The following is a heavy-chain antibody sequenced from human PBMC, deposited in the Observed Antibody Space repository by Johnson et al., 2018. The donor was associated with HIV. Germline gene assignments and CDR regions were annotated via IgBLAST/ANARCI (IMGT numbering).Heavy chain of an antibody. CDR1: GFTVSSNY. CDR2: IGTAGDT. V-gene: IGHV3-13*01. CDR3: VKDRDVHSSWYGGDGFDI. D-gene: IGHD6-13*01. Sequence: MQLVESGGGLIQPGGSLRLSCTASGFTVSSNYMSWVRQATGKGLEWVSAIGTAGDTYYPGSVKGRFTISRENAKNSLHLQMNSLRVGDTALYYCVKDRDVHSSWYGGDGFDIWGQGTMVTVSS. J-gene: IGHJ3*02.